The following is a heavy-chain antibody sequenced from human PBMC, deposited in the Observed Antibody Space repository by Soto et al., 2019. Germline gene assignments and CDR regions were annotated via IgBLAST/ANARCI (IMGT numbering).Heavy chain of an antibody. CDR2: ISSSSSYI. CDR3: ARVVRDIVVVPAASHAFDI. D-gene: IGHD2-2*01. V-gene: IGHV3-21*01. CDR1: GFTFSSYG. J-gene: IGHJ3*02. Sequence: GGSLRLSCAASGFTFSSYGMHWVRQAPGKGLDWVSSISSSSSYIYYADSVKGRFTISRDNAKNSLYLQMNSLRAEDTAVYYCARVVRDIVVVPAASHAFDIWGQGTMVTVSS.